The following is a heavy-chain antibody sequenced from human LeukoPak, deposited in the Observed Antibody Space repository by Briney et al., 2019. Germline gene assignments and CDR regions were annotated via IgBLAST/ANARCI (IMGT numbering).Heavy chain of an antibody. CDR2: VDHTGIT. CDR1: DDSITMYH. CDR3: ARGRVSSSTWYSTYYYYFYMDV. D-gene: IGHD1-1*01. J-gene: IGHJ6*03. Sequence: PAETLSLTCSVSDDSITMYHGTWIRQPPGKGREWIGYVDHTGITNFNPSLNGRVSISRATTQNLFSLRLRSVTAADPAVYFCARGRVSSSTWYSTYYYYFYMDVWGKGTTVTVSS. V-gene: IGHV4-59*01.